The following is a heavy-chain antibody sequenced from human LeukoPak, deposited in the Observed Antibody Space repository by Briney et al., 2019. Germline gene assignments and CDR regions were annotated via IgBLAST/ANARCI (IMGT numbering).Heavy chain of an antibody. V-gene: IGHV3-74*01. CDR1: GFTFSGYW. CDR2: IYTDGSRT. Sequence: GGSLRLSCAASGFTFSGYWMHWVRQGPGKGLVWVSRIYTDGSRTSYADSVKGRFTISRDNAENTLYLQMNGLRAEDTAVYYCARGDYVGYYLDYWGQGTLVTVSS. CDR3: ARGDYVGYYLDY. D-gene: IGHD4-17*01. J-gene: IGHJ4*02.